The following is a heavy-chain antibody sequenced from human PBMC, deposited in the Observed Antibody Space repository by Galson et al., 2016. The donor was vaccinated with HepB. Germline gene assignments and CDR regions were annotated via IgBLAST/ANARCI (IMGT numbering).Heavy chain of an antibody. J-gene: IGHJ4*02. V-gene: IGHV1-2*02. Sequence: SVKVSCKASGYRFSDHYIHWVRQAPGQGLEWMGWINPISGGPNYAQKFQGRVTLTRDTSITTVYMELRTLSFDDSAVYYCAKDKTATAHSWGQGTLVTVSS. CDR2: INPISGGP. CDR3: AKDKTATAHS. D-gene: IGHD2-21*02. CDR1: GYRFSDHY.